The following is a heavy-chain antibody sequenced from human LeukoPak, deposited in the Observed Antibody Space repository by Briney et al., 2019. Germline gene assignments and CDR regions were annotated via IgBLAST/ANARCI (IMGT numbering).Heavy chain of an antibody. V-gene: IGHV3-30*18. D-gene: IGHD6-19*01. Sequence: GGSLRLSCAASGFTFSSYGMHWVRQAPGKGLEWVAVISYDGSNKYYAESVKGRFTISRDNSKNTLYLQMNSLTAEDTAVYYCAKDRSGWVEAFDIWGQGTMVTVSS. CDR2: ISYDGSNK. J-gene: IGHJ3*02. CDR3: AKDRSGWVEAFDI. CDR1: GFTFSSYG.